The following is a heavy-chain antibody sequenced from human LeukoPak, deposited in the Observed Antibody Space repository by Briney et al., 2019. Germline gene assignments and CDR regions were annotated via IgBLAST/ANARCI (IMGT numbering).Heavy chain of an antibody. J-gene: IGHJ4*02. CDR1: GFTFNTYW. Sequence: GGSLRLSCAASGFTFNTYWMSWVRQAPGKGLEWVSVIYSGGSTYYADSVKGRFTISRDNSKNTLYLQMNSLRAEDTAVYYCARARAGAGTFFFDYWGQGTLVTVSS. CDR3: ARARAGAGTFFFDY. D-gene: IGHD6-13*01. CDR2: IYSGGST. V-gene: IGHV3-53*01.